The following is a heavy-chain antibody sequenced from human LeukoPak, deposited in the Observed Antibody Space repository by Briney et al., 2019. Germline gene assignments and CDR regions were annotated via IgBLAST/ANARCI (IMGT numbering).Heavy chain of an antibody. J-gene: IGHJ4*02. CDR1: GFTFSGYA. CDR3: ASPSSWYPRAQYYFDY. V-gene: IGHV3-23*01. D-gene: IGHD6-13*01. Sequence: PGGSLRLSCAASGFTFSGYAMSWVRQAPGKGLEWVSAISGSGGSTYYADSVKGRFTISRDNSKNTLYLQMNSLRAEDTAVYYCASPSSWYPRAQYYFDYWGQGTLVTVSS. CDR2: ISGSGGST.